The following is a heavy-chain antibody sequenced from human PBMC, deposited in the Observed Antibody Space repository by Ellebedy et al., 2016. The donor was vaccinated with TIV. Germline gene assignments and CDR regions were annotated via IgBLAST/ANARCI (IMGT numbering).Heavy chain of an antibody. CDR3: ARGGDYGNYVFGDGYFDL. D-gene: IGHD4-11*01. CDR2: ISSSSSYI. J-gene: IGHJ2*01. CDR1: GFTFSSYS. V-gene: IGHV3-21*01. Sequence: PGGSLRLSCAASGFTFSSYSMNWVRQAPGKGLEWVSSISSSSSYIYYADSVKGRFTISRDNAKNSLYLQMNSLRDEDTAVYYCARGGDYGNYVFGDGYFDLWGRGTLVTVSS.